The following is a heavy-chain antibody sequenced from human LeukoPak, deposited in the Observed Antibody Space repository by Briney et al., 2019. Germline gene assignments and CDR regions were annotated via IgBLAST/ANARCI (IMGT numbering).Heavy chain of an antibody. CDR3: AKDIRSSWYYFQD. Sequence: PGGSLRLSCAASGFSFSNYAMTWVRQAPGKGLKWVSTISGSGDRTYYADSVKGRFTISRDNSKNTLYVQMNSLRAEDTAVYYCAKDIRSSWYYFQDWGQGTLVTVSS. CDR2: ISGSGDRT. J-gene: IGHJ1*01. CDR1: GFSFSNYA. D-gene: IGHD6-13*01. V-gene: IGHV3-23*01.